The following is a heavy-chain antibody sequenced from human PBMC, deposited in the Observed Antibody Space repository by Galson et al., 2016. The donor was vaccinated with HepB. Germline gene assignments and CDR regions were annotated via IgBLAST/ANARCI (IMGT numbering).Heavy chain of an antibody. Sequence: SLRLSRAASGFTFTSYEMNWVRQAPGKGLEWVSYISGSGNSIYYADSVRGRFTISRDNAKNSLYLQMNSLRAEDTAVYYCAREWFGEYGMDVWGQGTTVTVSS. CDR3: AREWFGEYGMDV. CDR2: ISGSGNSI. J-gene: IGHJ6*02. D-gene: IGHD3-10*01. V-gene: IGHV3-48*03. CDR1: GFTFTSYE.